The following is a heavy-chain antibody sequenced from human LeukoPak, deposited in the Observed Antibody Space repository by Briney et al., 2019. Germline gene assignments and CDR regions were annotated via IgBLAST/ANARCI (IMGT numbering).Heavy chain of an antibody. V-gene: IGHV3-53*01. Sequence: PGGSLRLSCAASGFTVSSNYMSWVRQAPGKGLEWVSVIYSGGTTYYADSVKGRFTISRDNSKNTLYLQMNSLRAEDTAVYYCARGRRGDYPLEYFDYWGQGTLVTVSS. CDR1: GFTVSSNY. D-gene: IGHD4-17*01. J-gene: IGHJ4*02. CDR3: ARGRRGDYPLEYFDY. CDR2: IYSGGTT.